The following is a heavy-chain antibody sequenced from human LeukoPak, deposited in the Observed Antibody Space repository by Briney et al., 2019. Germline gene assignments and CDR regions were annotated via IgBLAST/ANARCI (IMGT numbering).Heavy chain of an antibody. D-gene: IGHD3/OR15-3a*01. V-gene: IGHV3-15*01. CDR2: IKRKGDDGTT. CDR1: GFTFSNAW. CDR3: TAGTGRSDLDY. J-gene: IGHJ4*02. Sequence: GGSLRLSCAASGFTFSNAWMSWVRQAPGKGLEWVGRIKRKGDDGTTDYAAPVKGRFTISRDDSKNTLYLQMNSLKTEDTGVYYCTAGTGRSDLDYWGRGTLVTVSS.